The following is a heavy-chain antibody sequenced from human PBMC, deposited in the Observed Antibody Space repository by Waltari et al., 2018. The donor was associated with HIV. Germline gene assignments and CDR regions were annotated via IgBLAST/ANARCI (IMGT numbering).Heavy chain of an antibody. J-gene: IGHJ4*02. CDR2: IYSGGST. D-gene: IGHD3-22*01. V-gene: IGHV3-53*04. CDR1: GFTVSSNY. Sequence: EVQLVESGGGLVQPGGSLRLSCAASGFTVSSNYMSWVRQAPGKGLEWVSVIYSGGSTYYADSVKGRFTISRHNSKNTLYLQMNSLRAEDTAVYYCAREWYYYDSSGYSLEHYFDYWGQGTLVTVSS. CDR3: AREWYYYDSSGYSLEHYFDY.